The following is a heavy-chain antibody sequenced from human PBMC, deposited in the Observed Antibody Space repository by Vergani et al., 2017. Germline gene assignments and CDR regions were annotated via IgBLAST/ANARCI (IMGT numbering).Heavy chain of an antibody. CDR2: IWYDGATR. CDR1: GFTFSAYN. Sequence: QVRLVESGGGVVQTGGSLRLSCEASGFTFSAYNMHWVRQAPGKGLEWVAFIWYDGATRYRADAVKGRFTISRDNSKNTVNLQMNRLRADVTAVYCCGKYCSESYTTYYSFGCGPQFDSRAQGTLVTVAA. D-gene: IGHD6-19*01. J-gene: IGHJ4*02. V-gene: IGHV3-33*03. CDR3: GKYCSESYTTYYSFGCGPQFDS.